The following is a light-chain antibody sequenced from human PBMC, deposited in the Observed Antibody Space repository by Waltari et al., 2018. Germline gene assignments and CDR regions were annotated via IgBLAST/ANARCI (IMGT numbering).Light chain of an antibody. CDR1: QAISNP. J-gene: IGKJ4*01. V-gene: IGKV1-16*02. CDR3: QQYSSYPLT. Sequence: DIQMTQSSASLSAFVGDRVTITCRASQAISNPLAWLQQKPGKAPKSLIYGSSTLQSGVPAKFSGSGSGTDFTLTISGPQPEDFATYYCQQYSSYPLTFGGGTK. CDR2: GSS.